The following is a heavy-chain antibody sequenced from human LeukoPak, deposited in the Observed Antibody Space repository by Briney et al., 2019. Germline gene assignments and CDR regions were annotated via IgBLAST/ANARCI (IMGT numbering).Heavy chain of an antibody. V-gene: IGHV3-21*01. D-gene: IGHD5-18*01. Sequence: GGSLRLSCAASGFTFSTYSMNWVRQAPGKGLEWVSSISGSSSYIYYADSVKGRFTISRDSAQNSLYLQMNSLRAEDTAVYYCARGQSYGWFDPWGQGTLATVSS. J-gene: IGHJ5*02. CDR3: ARGQSYGWFDP. CDR1: GFTFSTYS. CDR2: ISGSSSYI.